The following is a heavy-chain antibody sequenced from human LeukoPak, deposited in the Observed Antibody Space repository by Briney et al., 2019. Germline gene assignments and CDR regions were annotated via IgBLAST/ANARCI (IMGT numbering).Heavy chain of an antibody. J-gene: IGHJ6*02. CDR3: ARGAGQEDYYYYYGMDV. D-gene: IGHD6-13*01. CDR2: ISGSGGST. V-gene: IGHV3-23*01. Sequence: PGGSLRLSCAASGFTFSSYAMSWVRQAPGKGLEWVSAISGSGGSTYYADSVKGRFTISRDNAKNSLYLQMNSLRAEDTAVYYCARGAGQEDYYYYYGMDVWGQGTTVTVSS. CDR1: GFTFSSYA.